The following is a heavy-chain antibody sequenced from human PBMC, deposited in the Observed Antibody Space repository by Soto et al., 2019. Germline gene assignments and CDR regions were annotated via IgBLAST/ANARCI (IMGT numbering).Heavy chain of an antibody. J-gene: IGHJ6*02. CDR1: GGSISSSSYY. Sequence: SETLSLTCTVSGGSISSSSYYWGWIRQPPGKGLEWIGSIYYSGSTYYNPSLKSRVTISVDTSKNQFSLKLSSVTAADTAVYNCARSGSYYNGLDVWGQGTLVTVSS. D-gene: IGHD3-10*01. V-gene: IGHV4-39*01. CDR2: IYYSGST. CDR3: ARSGSYYNGLDV.